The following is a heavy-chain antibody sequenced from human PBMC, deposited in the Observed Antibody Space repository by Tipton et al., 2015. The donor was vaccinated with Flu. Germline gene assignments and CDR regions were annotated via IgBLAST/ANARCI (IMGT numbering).Heavy chain of an antibody. V-gene: IGHV3-53*01. CDR1: GFTVSSNY. Sequence: EASGFTVSSNYMSWVRQAPGKGLEWVSVIYSGGSTYYADSVKGRFTISRDNSKNTLYLQMNSLRAEDTAVYYCARDGSGGDAFDIWGQGTMVTVSS. CDR2: IYSGGST. J-gene: IGHJ3*02. CDR3: ARDGSGGDAFDI.